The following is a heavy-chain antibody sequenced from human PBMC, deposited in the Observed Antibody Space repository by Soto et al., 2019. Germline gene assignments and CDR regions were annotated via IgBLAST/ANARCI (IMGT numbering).Heavy chain of an antibody. Sequence: QVQLVESGGGVVQPGRSLRLSCAASGFTFSSYGMHWVRQAPGKGLEWVAVISYDGSKKYYADSVKGRFTISRDNSRNTLYVQMNSLRAEDTAVYYCAKDPGNLRFLEWLTGFDYWGQGTLVTVSS. D-gene: IGHD3-3*01. V-gene: IGHV3-30*18. CDR2: ISYDGSKK. CDR1: GFTFSSYG. J-gene: IGHJ4*02. CDR3: AKDPGNLRFLEWLTGFDY.